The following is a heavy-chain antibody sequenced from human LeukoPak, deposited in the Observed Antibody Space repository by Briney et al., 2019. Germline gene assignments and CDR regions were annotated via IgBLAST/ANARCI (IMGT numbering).Heavy chain of an antibody. Sequence: SETLSLACTVSGYPISSGYYWGWIRQPPGKGLEWIGSIYHSGSTYYNPSLKSRVTISVDTSKNQFSLKLSSVTAADTAVYYCARAGDNDAFDIWGQGTMVTVSS. CDR2: IYHSGST. V-gene: IGHV4-38-2*02. CDR3: ARAGDNDAFDI. D-gene: IGHD2-21*01. J-gene: IGHJ3*02. CDR1: GYPISSGYY.